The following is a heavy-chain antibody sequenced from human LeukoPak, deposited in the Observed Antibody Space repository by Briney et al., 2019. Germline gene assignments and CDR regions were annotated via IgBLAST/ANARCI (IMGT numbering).Heavy chain of an antibody. J-gene: IGHJ6*03. V-gene: IGHV1-46*01. D-gene: IGHD6-13*01. CDR3: ARKGQGIAAAGADYYMDV. Sequence: ASVKVSCKASGYTFTSYYMHWVRQAPGQGLEWMGIINPSGGSTSYAQKFQGRVTMTRDMSTSTVYMELSSLRSEDTAVYCCARKGQGIAAAGADYYMDVWGKGTTVIVSS. CDR1: GYTFTSYY. CDR2: INPSGGST.